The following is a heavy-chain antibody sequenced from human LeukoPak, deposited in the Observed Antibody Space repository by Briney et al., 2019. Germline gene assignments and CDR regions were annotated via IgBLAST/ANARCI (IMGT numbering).Heavy chain of an antibody. J-gene: IGHJ3*02. CDR2: IPYDGSDK. D-gene: IGHD2-21*02. CDR1: GFTFSAFG. CDR3: AKARVTGDAFDI. Sequence: GGSLRLSCAASGFTFSAFGMHWVRQAPGKGLEWVTFIPYDGSDKYYADSVKGRFTISRDNSKNTLYLQMNSLRAEDTAVYYCAKARVTGDAFDIWGQGTMVTVSS. V-gene: IGHV3-30*02.